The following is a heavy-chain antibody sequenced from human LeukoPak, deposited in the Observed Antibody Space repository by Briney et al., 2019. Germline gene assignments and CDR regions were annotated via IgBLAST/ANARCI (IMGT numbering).Heavy chain of an antibody. V-gene: IGHV3-23*01. D-gene: IGHD2-15*01. CDR1: GFTFNTYA. CDR3: ANSRYCSGGSCYFDY. Sequence: GGSLRLPCAGSGFTFNTYAMSWVRQAPGKGLEWVSSISDSGSNTFYADSVKGRFTISRDNSKNTADLQMNSLRVDDSAIYYCANSRYCSGGSCYFDYWGQGTLVTVSS. J-gene: IGHJ4*02. CDR2: ISDSGSNT.